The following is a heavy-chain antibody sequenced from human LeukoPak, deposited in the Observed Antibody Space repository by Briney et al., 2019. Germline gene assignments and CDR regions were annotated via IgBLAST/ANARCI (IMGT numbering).Heavy chain of an antibody. D-gene: IGHD6-19*01. CDR2: IRGDGSPA. V-gene: IGHV3-74*01. Sequence: GGSLRLSCAASGFTYSAYWMHWVRQAPGKGLVSVALIRGDGSPAAYAGSVKGRFTISRDNAKNTLYLQMNSLRADDTAVYYCARDLAGSIDCWEQSMLVAVSS. CDR1: GFTYSAYW. CDR3: ARDLAGSIDC. J-gene: IGHJ4*01.